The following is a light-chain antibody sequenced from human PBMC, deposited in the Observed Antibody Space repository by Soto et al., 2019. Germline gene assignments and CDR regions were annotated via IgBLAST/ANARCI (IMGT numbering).Light chain of an antibody. CDR2: AAS. J-gene: IGKJ4*01. Sequence: DIQMTQSPSSVSASLGDRVTITCRASQGIGVYLAWFQQKPGNVPKLLIYAASTLQSGVPSRSSGSGSGTDFTLTISSLQPEDVATYYCQKYNSAPLTFGGGTKVDIK. CDR1: QGIGVY. V-gene: IGKV1-27*01. CDR3: QKYNSAPLT.